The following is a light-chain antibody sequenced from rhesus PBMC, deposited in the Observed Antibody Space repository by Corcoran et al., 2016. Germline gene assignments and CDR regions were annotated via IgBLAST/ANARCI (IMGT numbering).Light chain of an antibody. CDR3: QQYSNWLT. Sequence: EIVLTQSPATLSLSPGERDTLSYRASQSVSSSLAWYQQNPGQPPRLLIHDASNRATGIPDRFSDSGSGTDFTLTSSSLEPEDFGVYFWQQYSNWLTFGGGTKVELK. J-gene: IGKJ4*01. CDR2: DAS. V-gene: IGKV3-35*01. CDR1: QSVSSS.